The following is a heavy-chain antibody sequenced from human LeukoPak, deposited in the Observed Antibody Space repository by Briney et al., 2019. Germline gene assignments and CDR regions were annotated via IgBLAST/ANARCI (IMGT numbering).Heavy chain of an antibody. J-gene: IGHJ4*02. CDR2: IYYSGST. D-gene: IGHD4-17*01. Sequence: PSETLSLTCTVSGGSISSYYWTWIRQPPGKTLEWIGYIYYSGSTNYNPSLKSRAIISVDTSKNQFSLKLSSVTAADTAVYYCARGRYGDLGNYWGQGTLVTVSS. V-gene: IGHV4-59*01. CDR1: GGSISSYY. CDR3: ARGRYGDLGNY.